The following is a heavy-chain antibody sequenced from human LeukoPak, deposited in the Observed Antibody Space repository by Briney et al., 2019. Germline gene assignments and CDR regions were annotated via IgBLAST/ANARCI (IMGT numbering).Heavy chain of an antibody. J-gene: IGHJ4*02. V-gene: IGHV4-39*07. CDR2: INHSGST. D-gene: IGHD3-10*01. CDR3: ASGFSPGGKRGILDY. CDR1: GGSISSGGYY. Sequence: PSQTLSLTCTVSGGSISSGGYYWSWIRQPPGKGLEWIGKINHSGSTNYNPSLKSRVTISVDTSKNQFSLKLSSVTAADTAVYYCASGFSPGGKRGILDYWGQGTLVTVSS.